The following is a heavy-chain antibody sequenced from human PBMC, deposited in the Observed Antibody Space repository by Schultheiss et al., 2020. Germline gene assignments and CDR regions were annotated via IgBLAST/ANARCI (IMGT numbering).Heavy chain of an antibody. CDR2: IYTSGST. CDR1: GGSIINYY. V-gene: IGHV4-4*07. Sequence: SETLSLTCTVSGGSIINYYWTWIRQPAGKGLEWIGRIYTSGSTNYNPSLKSRVTMSVDTSKNQFSLKLSSVTAADTAVYYCARASGNYGDYGVDFDYWGQGTLVTVSS. D-gene: IGHD4-17*01. J-gene: IGHJ4*02. CDR3: ARASGNYGDYGVDFDY.